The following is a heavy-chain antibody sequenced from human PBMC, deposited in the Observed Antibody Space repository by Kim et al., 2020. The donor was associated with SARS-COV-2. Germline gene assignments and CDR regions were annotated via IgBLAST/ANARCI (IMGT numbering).Heavy chain of an antibody. Sequence: GGSLRLSCAASGFTFDDYAMHWVRQAPGKGLEWVSGISWNSGSICYADSVKGRFTISRDNAKNSLYLQMNSLRAEDTALYYCAKDMYEVGAAAGIDYWGQGTLVTVSS. V-gene: IGHV3-9*01. J-gene: IGHJ4*02. CDR1: GFTFDDYA. CDR2: ISWNSGSI. D-gene: IGHD6-13*01. CDR3: AKDMYEVGAAAGIDY.